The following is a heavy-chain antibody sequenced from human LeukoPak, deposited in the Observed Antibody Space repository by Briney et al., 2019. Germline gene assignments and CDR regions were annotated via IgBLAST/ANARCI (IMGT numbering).Heavy chain of an antibody. D-gene: IGHD5-12*01. V-gene: IGHV3-21*01. CDR3: ARDYSGYDSGGWFDP. Sequence: GGSLRLSCAASGFTFSSYSMNWVRQAPGKGLEWVSSISSSSSYIYYADSVKGRFTISRDNAKNSLCLQMNSLRAEDTAVYYCARDYSGYDSGGWFDPWGQGTLVTVSS. CDR1: GFTFSSYS. J-gene: IGHJ5*02. CDR2: ISSSSSYI.